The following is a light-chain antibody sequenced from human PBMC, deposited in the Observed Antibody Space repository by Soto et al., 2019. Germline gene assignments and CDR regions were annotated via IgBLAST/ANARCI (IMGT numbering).Light chain of an antibody. V-gene: IGKV3-15*01. CDR3: QQYNNWPLT. CDR1: QSVRSN. Sequence: ETVMTQSPASLPMSPGEGVTLSCRASQSVRSNLAWYQQSPGQAPRLLIYGASTRAADIPARFSGSGSGAEFTLTISSLQSEDFAFYYCQQYNNWPLTFGGGTKV. J-gene: IGKJ4*01. CDR2: GAS.